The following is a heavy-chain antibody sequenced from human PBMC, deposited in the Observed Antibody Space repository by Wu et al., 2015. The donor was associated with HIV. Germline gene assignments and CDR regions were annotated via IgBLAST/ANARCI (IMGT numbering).Heavy chain of an antibody. CDR2: IIPLFGTR. CDR1: GNTFNA. J-gene: IGHJ4*02. D-gene: IGHD6-19*01. Sequence: QDQLVQSGAEVKKPGSSVKISCKASGNTFNAVNWLRQAPGQGLEWMGGIIPLFGTRDYAQIFQGRLTITTDESTSTAYMTLNDLRSDDTAVYYCATPRSPGFSSAWPTYFDYVGPGHTGHRLL. CDR3: ATPRSPGFSSAWPTYFDY. V-gene: IGHV1-69*05.